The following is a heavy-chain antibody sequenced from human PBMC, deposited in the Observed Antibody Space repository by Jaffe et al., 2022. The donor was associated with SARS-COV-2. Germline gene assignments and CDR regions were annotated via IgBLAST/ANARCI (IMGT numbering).Heavy chain of an antibody. CDR2: IWYDGSNK. V-gene: IGHV3-33*01. Sequence: QVQLVESGGGVVQPGRSLRLSCAASGFTFSSYGMHWVRQAPGKGLEWVAVIWYDGSNKYYADSVKGRFTISRDNSKNTLYLQMNSLRAEDTAVYYCARGLYNWNYVSFYYYYGMDVWGQGTTVTVSS. CDR1: GFTFSSYG. CDR3: ARGLYNWNYVSFYYYYGMDV. J-gene: IGHJ6*02. D-gene: IGHD1-7*01.